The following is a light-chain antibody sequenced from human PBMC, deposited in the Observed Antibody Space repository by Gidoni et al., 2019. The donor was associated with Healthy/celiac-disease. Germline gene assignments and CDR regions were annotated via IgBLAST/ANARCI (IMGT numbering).Light chain of an antibody. CDR3: QQANSFPLT. Sequence: DIQMAHSPSSVSASVGDRVTITCRASQGVGNWLAWYQHKPGKAPKVLIYAASSLQSGVPSRFSGSGSGTDFTLTISSLQPEDFATYYCQQANSFPLTFGGGTKVEI. V-gene: IGKV1-12*01. J-gene: IGKJ4*01. CDR2: AAS. CDR1: QGVGNW.